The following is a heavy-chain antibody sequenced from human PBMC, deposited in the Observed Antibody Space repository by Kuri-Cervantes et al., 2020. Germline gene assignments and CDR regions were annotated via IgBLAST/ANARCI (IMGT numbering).Heavy chain of an antibody. CDR3: AREGAGWGRGMDV. D-gene: IGHD7-27*01. CDR1: GFTFSSYW. Sequence: GESLKISCAASGFTFSSYWMHWVRQAPGKGLEWVANIKQDGSEKYYVDSMKGRVTISRDNAKNSLYLEMNSLRAEDTAVYYCAREGAGWGRGMDVWGKGTTVTVSS. V-gene: IGHV3-7*01. J-gene: IGHJ6*04. CDR2: IKQDGSEK.